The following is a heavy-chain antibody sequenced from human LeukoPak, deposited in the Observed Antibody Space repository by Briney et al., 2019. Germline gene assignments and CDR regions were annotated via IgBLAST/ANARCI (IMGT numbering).Heavy chain of an antibody. V-gene: IGHV4-59*08. D-gene: IGHD2-15*01. CDR3: ARHSWGRRGGGRGYYFDY. CDR1: GGSFSSYY. Sequence: SETLSLTCAVYGGSFSSYYWSRIRQPPGKGLEWIGYIYYSGSTNYNPSLKSRVTISVDTSKNQFSLKLSSVTAADTAVYYCARHSWGRRGGGRGYYFDYWGQGTLVTVSS. J-gene: IGHJ4*02. CDR2: IYYSGST.